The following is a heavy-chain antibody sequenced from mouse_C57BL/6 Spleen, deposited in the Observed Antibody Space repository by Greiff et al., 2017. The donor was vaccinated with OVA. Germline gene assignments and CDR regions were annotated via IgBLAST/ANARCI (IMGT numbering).Heavy chain of an antibody. CDR2: INPSTGGT. CDR3: ARSDYDYDRRFAY. Sequence: VQLQQSGPELVKPGASVKISCKASGYSFTGYYMNWVKQSPEKSLEWIGEINPSTGGTTYNQKFKAKATLTVDKSSSTAYMQLKSLTSEDSAVYYCARSDYDYDRRFAYWGQGTLVTVSA. J-gene: IGHJ3*01. D-gene: IGHD2-4*01. V-gene: IGHV1-42*01. CDR1: GYSFTGYY.